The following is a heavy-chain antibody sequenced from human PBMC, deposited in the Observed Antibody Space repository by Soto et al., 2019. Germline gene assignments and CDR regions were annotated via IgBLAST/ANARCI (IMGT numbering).Heavy chain of an antibody. CDR1: GFTFSSYS. D-gene: IGHD2-15*01. Sequence: GGSLRLSCAASGFTFSSYSMNWVRQAPGKGLEWVSSISSSSSYIYYADSVKGRFTISRDNAKNSLYLQMNSLRAEDTAVYYCARELAASHDRPFDYWGQGTLVTVSS. CDR2: ISSSSSYI. J-gene: IGHJ4*02. V-gene: IGHV3-21*01. CDR3: ARELAASHDRPFDY.